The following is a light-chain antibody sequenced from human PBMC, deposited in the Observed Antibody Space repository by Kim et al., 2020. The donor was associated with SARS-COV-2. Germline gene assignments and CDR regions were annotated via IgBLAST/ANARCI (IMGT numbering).Light chain of an antibody. CDR1: SSDVGGYNY. V-gene: IGLV2-14*03. CDR3: SSYTSSTTLV. Sequence: SSTSPCMGTSSDVGGYNYVAWYQQHPGKAPKLMIYDVSNRPSGVSKRFSGSKSGNTASLTISGLQAEDEADYYCSSYTSSTTLVFGGGTQLTVL. J-gene: IGLJ2*01. CDR2: DVS.